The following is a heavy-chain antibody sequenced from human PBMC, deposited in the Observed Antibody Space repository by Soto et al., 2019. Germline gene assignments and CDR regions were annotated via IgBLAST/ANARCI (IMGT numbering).Heavy chain of an antibody. Sequence: QVQLQESGPGLVKPSETLSLTCTVSGGSVSSGSYYWSWIRQPPGKGLEWIGYIYYSGSSNYNTSRKSRVTISVDTSKDQFSLKLSSVTAADTAVYYCARGPVPHNWHDDYWGQGTLVTVSS. CDR1: GGSVSSGSYY. D-gene: IGHD1-20*01. CDR2: IYYSGSS. CDR3: ARGPVPHNWHDDY. J-gene: IGHJ4*02. V-gene: IGHV4-61*01.